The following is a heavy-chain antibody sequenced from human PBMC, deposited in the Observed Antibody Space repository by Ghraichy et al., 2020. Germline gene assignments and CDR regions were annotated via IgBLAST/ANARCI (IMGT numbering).Heavy chain of an antibody. CDR2: ISYDGSNK. CDR1: GFTFSSYG. V-gene: IGHV3-30*18. D-gene: IGHD1-26*01. Sequence: GGSLRLSCAASGFTFSSYGMHWVRQAPGKGLEWVAVISYDGSNKYYADSVKGRFTISRDNSKNTLYLQMNSLRAEDTAVYYCAKPDSSGSYIVERFDYWGQGTLVTVSS. CDR3: AKPDSSGSYIVERFDY. J-gene: IGHJ4*02.